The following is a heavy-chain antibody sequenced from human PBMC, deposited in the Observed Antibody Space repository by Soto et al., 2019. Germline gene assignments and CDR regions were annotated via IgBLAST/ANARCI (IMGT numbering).Heavy chain of an antibody. J-gene: IGHJ3*02. CDR1: GFTFSSYG. CDR2: IWYDGSNK. CDR3: ARDLSGDYGALDT. V-gene: IGHV3-33*01. Sequence: GGALRLSCAASGFTFSSYGMHWARQAPGKGLEWAAVIWYDGSNKVYADSVKGRFTISRDNSKNTLYLQMNSLRAEDTAVYYCARDLSGDYGALDTWGQGTMVT. D-gene: IGHD4-17*01.